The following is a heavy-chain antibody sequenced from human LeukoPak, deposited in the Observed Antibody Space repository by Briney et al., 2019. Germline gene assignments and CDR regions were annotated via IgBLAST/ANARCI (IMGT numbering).Heavy chain of an antibody. CDR1: GYTFTGYY. D-gene: IGHD6-19*01. Sequence: ASVKVSCKASGYTFTGYYMHWVRQAPGQGLEWMGWINPNSGGTNYAQKFQGRVTMTRDTSISTAYMELSRLRSDDTAVYYCARMGWSEASDYYYYMDVWGKGTTVTISS. CDR2: INPNSGGT. CDR3: ARMGWSEASDYYYYMDV. V-gene: IGHV1-2*02. J-gene: IGHJ6*03.